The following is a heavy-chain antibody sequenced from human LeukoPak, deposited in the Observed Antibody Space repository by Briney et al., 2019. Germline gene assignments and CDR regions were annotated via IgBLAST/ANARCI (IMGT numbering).Heavy chain of an antibody. CDR2: ISWNSGSI. CDR3: AKDERNYYDSSGSPYFDY. Sequence: GGSLRLSCAASGFTFDDYAMHWVRQAPGKGLEWVSGISWNSGSIGYADSVKGRFTISRDNAKNSLYLQMNSLRAEDTALYYCAKDERNYYDSSGSPYFDYWGQGTLVTVSS. D-gene: IGHD3-22*01. V-gene: IGHV3-9*01. J-gene: IGHJ4*02. CDR1: GFTFDDYA.